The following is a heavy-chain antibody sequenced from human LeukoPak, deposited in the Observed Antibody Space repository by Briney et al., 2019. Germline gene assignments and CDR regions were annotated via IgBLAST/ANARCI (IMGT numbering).Heavy chain of an antibody. D-gene: IGHD1-7*01. J-gene: IGHJ5*02. CDR2: IWYDGNNK. CDR1: GFTFSSYA. Sequence: GGSLRLSCAASGFTFSSYAMSWVRQAPGKGLEWVAVIWYDGNNKYNADSVKGRFTISRDNSKNTLYLEMNSLRGEDTAVYYCARGKTSPGSWGQGTLVTVSS. CDR3: ARGKTSPGS. V-gene: IGHV3-33*08.